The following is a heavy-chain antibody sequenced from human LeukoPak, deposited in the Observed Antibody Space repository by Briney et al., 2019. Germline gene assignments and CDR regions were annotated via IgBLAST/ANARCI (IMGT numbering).Heavy chain of an antibody. V-gene: IGHV1-18*01. CDR2: ISAYNGNT. D-gene: IGHD4-23*01. Sequence: GASVKVSCKASGYTFTSYGISWVRQAPGQGLEWMGWISAYNGNTNYAQKLQGRVTMTTDTSTSTAYMELRSLRSEDTAVYYCARLELDYGGNYHQPPFDYWGQGTLVTVSS. CDR1: GYTFTSYG. CDR3: ARLELDYGGNYHQPPFDY. J-gene: IGHJ4*02.